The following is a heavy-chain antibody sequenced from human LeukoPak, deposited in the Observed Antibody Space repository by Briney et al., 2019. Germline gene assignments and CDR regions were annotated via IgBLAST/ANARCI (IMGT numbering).Heavy chain of an antibody. V-gene: IGHV4-39*01. J-gene: IGHJ4*02. D-gene: IGHD1-26*01. Sequence: SETLSLTCTVYGGSISSSSHFWGWIRQPPGKGLEWIGSIYYSGSTYYNPSLESRVTISVDTSKNQFSLKVASVTAADTAGYYCARRGGPSGTYYFGAWGQGTLVSVAS. CDR1: GGSISSSSHF. CDR3: ARRGGPSGTYYFGA. CDR2: IYYSGST.